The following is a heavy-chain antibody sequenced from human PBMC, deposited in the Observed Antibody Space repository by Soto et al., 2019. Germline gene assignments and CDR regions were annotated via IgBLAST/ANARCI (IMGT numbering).Heavy chain of an antibody. V-gene: IGHV1-2*04. D-gene: IGHD3-9*01. Sequence: ASVKVSCKASGYTFTGYYMHWVRQAPGQGLEGMGWINPNSGGTNYAQKFQGWVTMTRDTSISTAYMELSRLRSDDTAVYYCARDTDDWPRYFDYWGQGTLVTVSS. J-gene: IGHJ4*02. CDR2: INPNSGGT. CDR3: ARDTDDWPRYFDY. CDR1: GYTFTGYY.